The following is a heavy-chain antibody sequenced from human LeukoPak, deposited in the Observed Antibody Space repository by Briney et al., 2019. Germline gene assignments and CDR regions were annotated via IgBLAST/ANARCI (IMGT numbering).Heavy chain of an antibody. V-gene: IGHV5-51*01. Sequence: GESLKISCKASGYSFTDYWIGWVRQMPGKGLEWVGLIYPGDSDTRYSPSFQGQVTMSAEKSISTAYLQWSSLKASDTAMYYCARYYGGNTFDIWGQGTMVTVSS. CDR1: GYSFTDYW. J-gene: IGHJ3*02. CDR3: ARYYGGNTFDI. CDR2: IYPGDSDT. D-gene: IGHD3-10*01.